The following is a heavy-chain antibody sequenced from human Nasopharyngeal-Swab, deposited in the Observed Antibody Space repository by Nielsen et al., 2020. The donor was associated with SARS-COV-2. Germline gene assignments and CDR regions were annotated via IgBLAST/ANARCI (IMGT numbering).Heavy chain of an antibody. D-gene: IGHD3-10*01. J-gene: IGHJ6*02. V-gene: IGHV3-9*03. CDR3: AKSTGNYYYYYGGEV. CDR2: ISWNSANI. Sequence: WIRQPPGKGLEWISGISWNSANIGYADSVKGRFTISRDNAKNSLHLQMNSLRAEDMAVYYCAKSTGNYYYYYGGEVWGQGITVTVSS.